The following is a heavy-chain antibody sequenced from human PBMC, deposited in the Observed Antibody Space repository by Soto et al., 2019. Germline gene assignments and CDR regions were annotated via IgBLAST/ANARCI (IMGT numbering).Heavy chain of an antibody. CDR3: AKLSTGAVVPAAIES. J-gene: IGHJ4*02. Sequence: EMQLLESGGGLVQSGGSLRLSCAASGFTFSTCAMSWVRQGPGKGLEWVSTISGGGNTYYAGSVKGRVTISRDNSKNTLYLQMNSLRAEDTAAYYCAKLSTGAVVPAAIESWGQGTLVTVSS. CDR2: ISGGGNT. D-gene: IGHD2-2*01. V-gene: IGHV3-23*01. CDR1: GFTFSTCA.